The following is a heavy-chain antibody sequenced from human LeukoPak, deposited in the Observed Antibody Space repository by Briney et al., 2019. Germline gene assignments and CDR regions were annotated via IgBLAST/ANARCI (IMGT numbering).Heavy chain of an antibody. J-gene: IGHJ4*02. CDR1: GFTFSSYS. Sequence: PGGSLRLSCAASGFTFSSYSMNWVRQAPGKGLEWVSSISSSSSYIYYADSVKGRFTISRDNAKNSLYLQMNSLRAEDTAVYYCASGYSSGWYVGYYFDYWGQGTLVTVSS. CDR3: ASGYSSGWYVGYYFDY. V-gene: IGHV3-21*01. D-gene: IGHD6-19*01. CDR2: ISSSSSYI.